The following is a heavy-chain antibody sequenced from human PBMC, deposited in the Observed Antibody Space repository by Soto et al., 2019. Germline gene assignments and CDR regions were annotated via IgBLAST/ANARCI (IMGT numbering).Heavy chain of an antibody. V-gene: IGHV4-34*01. CDR2: INHSGST. D-gene: IGHD6-19*01. CDR3: ARGLLYSSRFGY. CDR1: GGSFSGYY. Sequence: ASETLSLTCAVYGGSFSGYYWSWIRQPPGKGLEWIGEINHSGSTNYNPSLKSRVTISVDTSKNQFSLKLSSVTAADTAVYYCARGLLYSSRFGYWGQGTLVTVSS. J-gene: IGHJ4*02.